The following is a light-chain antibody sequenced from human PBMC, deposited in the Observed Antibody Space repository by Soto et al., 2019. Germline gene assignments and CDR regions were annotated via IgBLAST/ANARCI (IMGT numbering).Light chain of an antibody. V-gene: IGKV3-15*01. Sequence: EIVMTQSPATLSVSPGKRATLSCRASQSVYSTLAWYQQKPGQAPRLLIYGASTRATGIPARFSGSGSGTEFTLTISSLQSEDFATYYCQQYNKWPLTFGEGTKVEIK. CDR1: QSVYST. J-gene: IGKJ4*01. CDR3: QQYNKWPLT. CDR2: GAS.